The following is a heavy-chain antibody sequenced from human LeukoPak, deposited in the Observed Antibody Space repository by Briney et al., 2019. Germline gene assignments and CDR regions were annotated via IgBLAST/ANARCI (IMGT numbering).Heavy chain of an antibody. CDR1: GGSISSSSYS. J-gene: IGHJ4*02. CDR2: IYYSGST. D-gene: IGHD5-12*01. Sequence: SETLSLTCTVTGGSISSSSYSWGWFREPPGKGLEWIGSIYYSGSTYYNPSLKSRVTISVDTSKNQFSLKLSPVTAADTAVYYCARAVGYDWGYYFDYWGQGTLVTVSS. CDR3: ARAVGYDWGYYFDY. V-gene: IGHV4-39*07.